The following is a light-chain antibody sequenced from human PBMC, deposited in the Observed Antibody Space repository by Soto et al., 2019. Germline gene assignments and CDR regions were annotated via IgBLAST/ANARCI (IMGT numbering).Light chain of an antibody. CDR2: AAS. Sequence: DVQMTQSPSSLSASVGDRVTITCRTSQSISSYLNWYQQKPGKAPNLLIYAASSLQSGVPSRFSGSGFGTDFSLTISSLQPEDFATYYCQQSYSTLWTFGQGTKVRIK. J-gene: IGKJ1*01. V-gene: IGKV1-39*01. CDR1: QSISSY. CDR3: QQSYSTLWT.